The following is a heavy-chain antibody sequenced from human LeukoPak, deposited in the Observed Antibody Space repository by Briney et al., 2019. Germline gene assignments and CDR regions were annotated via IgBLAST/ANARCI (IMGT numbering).Heavy chain of an antibody. J-gene: IGHJ6*03. CDR2: INHSGST. D-gene: IGHD3-16*02. CDR3: ARRTPGLYFGAFYYYMDV. Sequence: SETLSLTCAVYGGSFSGYYWSWIRQSPGRRLEWLGEINHSGSTNYHPSLRSRLTISVDKSNNKFSLNMTSVTAADTAVYFCARRTPGLYFGAFYYYMDVWGKGATVIIS. CDR1: GGSFSGYY. V-gene: IGHV4-34*01.